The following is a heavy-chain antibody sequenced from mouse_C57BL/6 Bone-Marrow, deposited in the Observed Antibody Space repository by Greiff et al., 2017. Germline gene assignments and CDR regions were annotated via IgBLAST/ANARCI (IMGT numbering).Heavy chain of an antibody. V-gene: IGHV1-80*01. D-gene: IGHD1-1*01. CDR2: IYPGDGDT. CDR3: ARGGYGSILYYYAMDY. J-gene: IGHJ4*01. Sequence: VQLQQSGAELVKPGASVKISCKASGYAFSSYWMNWVKQRPGKGLEWIGQIYPGDGDTNYNGKFKGKATLTADKSSSTAYMKLSSLTAEDSAVYFCARGGYGSILYYYAMDYWGQGTSVTVSS. CDR1: GYAFSSYW.